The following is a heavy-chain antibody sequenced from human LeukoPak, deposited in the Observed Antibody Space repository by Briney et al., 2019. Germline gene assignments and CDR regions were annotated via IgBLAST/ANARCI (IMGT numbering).Heavy chain of an antibody. D-gene: IGHD5-18*01. CDR3: ARGNRYGSYFDS. V-gene: IGHV3-7*01. Sequence: GGSLRLSCAASGFTFDNYWMTWVRQAPGKGLEWVANIKEDGSEKYYVDSMKGRFTISRDNAKDSLYLQMNSLRVEDTAVYYCARGNRYGSYFDSWGQETLVTVSS. J-gene: IGHJ4*02. CDR1: GFTFDNYW. CDR2: IKEDGSEK.